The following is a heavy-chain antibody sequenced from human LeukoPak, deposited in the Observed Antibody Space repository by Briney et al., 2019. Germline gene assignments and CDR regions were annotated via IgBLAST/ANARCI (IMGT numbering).Heavy chain of an antibody. V-gene: IGHV3-48*03. D-gene: IGHD2/OR15-2a*01. CDR3: ARGLFLSTSIDY. J-gene: IGHJ4*02. Sequence: GGSLRLSCAASGFTFNTYEMHWVRQTPGKGLVWVSYISSSGNTIYYADSVKGRFTISRDNAKNSLFLQMKSLRAEDTAVYFCARGLFLSTSIDYWGQGTLVTVSS. CDR1: GFTFNTYE. CDR2: ISSSGNTI.